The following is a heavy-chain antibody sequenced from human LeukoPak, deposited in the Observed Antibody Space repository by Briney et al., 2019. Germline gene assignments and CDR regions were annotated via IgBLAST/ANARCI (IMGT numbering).Heavy chain of an antibody. CDR2: INWNGGST. D-gene: IGHD3-22*01. CDR1: GGSFSGYY. J-gene: IGHJ4*02. CDR3: ARGGYYYDSSGYPHDY. V-gene: IGHV3-20*01. Sequence: PSETLSLTCAVYGGSFSGYYWSWVRQAPGKGLEWVSGINWNGGSTGYADSVKGRFTISRDNAKNSLYLQMNSLRAEDTALYHCARGGYYYDSSGYPHDYWGQGTLVTVSS.